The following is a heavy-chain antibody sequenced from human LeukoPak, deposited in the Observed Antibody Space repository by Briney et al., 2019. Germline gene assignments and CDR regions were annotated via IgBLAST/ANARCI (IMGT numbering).Heavy chain of an antibody. D-gene: IGHD3-9*01. CDR2: FDPEDGER. CDR1: GYTLTELS. Sequence: ATVKVSCKVSGYTLTELSMHWVRQAPGKGLEWMGGFDPEDGERIYAHKFQGRVTMTEDTSTDTAYMELSSLRSEDRAVYYCATPTAADILTPFGAFDIWGQGTMVTVSS. J-gene: IGHJ3*02. V-gene: IGHV1-24*01. CDR3: ATPTAADILTPFGAFDI.